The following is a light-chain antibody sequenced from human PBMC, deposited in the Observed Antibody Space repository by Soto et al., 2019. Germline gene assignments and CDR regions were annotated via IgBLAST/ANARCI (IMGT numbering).Light chain of an antibody. Sequence: QYALTQPPSASGSPGQSVTISCTRTSSDVGGYNYVSWYQQHPGKAPKLMISEVTKRPSGVPDRFSGSKSGNTASLTVSRLQAEDEADYYCRSYAGSNNLLFGGGTKVTV. CDR1: SSDVGGYNY. J-gene: IGLJ3*02. CDR2: EVT. CDR3: RSYAGSNNLL. V-gene: IGLV2-8*01.